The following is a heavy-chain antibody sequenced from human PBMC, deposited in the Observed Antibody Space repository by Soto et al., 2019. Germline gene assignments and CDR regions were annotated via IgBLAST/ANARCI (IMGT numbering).Heavy chain of an antibody. CDR3: ARGGAMGVDY. Sequence: GGSLRLSCTASGFTFNTHWMHWVRQAPGKGLVWVSRIYFDGSTTNYADSVKGRLTVSRDNAKNTVYLHVNTLRDEDTAVYYCARGGAMGVDYRGQGTLVTVSS. CDR1: GFTFNTHW. J-gene: IGHJ4*02. CDR2: IYFDGSTT. V-gene: IGHV3-74*01. D-gene: IGHD1-26*01.